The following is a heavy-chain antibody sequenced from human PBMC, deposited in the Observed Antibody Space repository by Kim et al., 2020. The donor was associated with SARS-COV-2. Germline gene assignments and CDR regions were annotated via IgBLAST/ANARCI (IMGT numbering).Heavy chain of an antibody. D-gene: IGHD6-13*01. CDR2: IKQDGSEK. V-gene: IGHV3-7*01. CDR1: GFTFSSYC. CDR3: ARLGSSSWYFDY. Sequence: GGSLRLSCAASGFTFSSYCMSWVLQAPGKGLEWVANIKQDGSEKYYVDSVKGRFTISRDNAKNSLYLQMNSLRAEDTAVYYCARLGSSSWYFDYWGQGTLVTVSS. J-gene: IGHJ4*02.